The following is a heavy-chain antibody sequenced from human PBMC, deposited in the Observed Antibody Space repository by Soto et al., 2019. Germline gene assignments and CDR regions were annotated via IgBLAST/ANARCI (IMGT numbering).Heavy chain of an antibody. CDR2: IYYSGST. V-gene: IGHV4-31*03. CDR1: GGSISSGGYY. Sequence: QVQLQESGTGLVKPSQTLSLTCTVSGGSISSGGYYWSWIRQHPGKGLEWIGYIYYSGSTYYNPSLKNRVTISVDTSKKQFSLKLSSVTAADTAVYYCARDGAGGSGSNYYYGMDVWGQGTTVTVSS. CDR3: ARDGAGGSGSNYYYGMDV. J-gene: IGHJ6*02. D-gene: IGHD3-10*01.